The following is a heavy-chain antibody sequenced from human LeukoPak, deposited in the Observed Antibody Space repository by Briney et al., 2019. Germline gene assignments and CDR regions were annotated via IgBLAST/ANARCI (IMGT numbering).Heavy chain of an antibody. CDR2: INQDGSEK. V-gene: IGHV3-7*01. Sequence: QPGGSLRLSCAASGFTFSRNWMSWVRQAPGKGLEWVANINQDGSEKYYVDSVKGRFTISRDTAKNSLYLQMNSLRAEDTAVYYCARPISYSSGWYPLDYWAREPWSPSPQ. CDR1: GFTFSRNW. J-gene: IGHJ4*02. D-gene: IGHD6-19*01. CDR3: ARPISYSSGWYPLDY.